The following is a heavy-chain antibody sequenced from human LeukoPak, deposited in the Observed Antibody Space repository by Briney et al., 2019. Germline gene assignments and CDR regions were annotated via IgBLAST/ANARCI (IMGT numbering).Heavy chain of an antibody. J-gene: IGHJ4*02. V-gene: IGHV3-74*01. D-gene: IGHD1-26*01. CDR2: INRDGSST. CDR1: GVIFSNYW. CDR3: AKDNKWELPHFDY. Sequence: GGSLRLSCAASGVIFSNYWMHWVRQTPGKGLVWVSRINRDGSSTSYADSVKGRFTISRDNSKNTLYLQMNSLRAEDTAVYYCAKDNKWELPHFDYWGQGTLVTVSS.